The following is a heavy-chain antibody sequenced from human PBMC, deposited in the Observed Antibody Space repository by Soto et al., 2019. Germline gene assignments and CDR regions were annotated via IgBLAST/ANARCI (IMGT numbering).Heavy chain of an antibody. CDR2: IFYTGST. CDR3: ARRVAVDGYYYYHGMDV. D-gene: IGHD6-19*01. Sequence: SDTLSLTCSVSGGSINSYDWAWIRQSPGKGLEWIGYIFYTGSTNYNPSLESRVTISVDTSKKYFSLILRSVTAADTAVYYCARRVAVDGYYYYHGMDVWGQGTTVT. CDR1: GGSINSYD. J-gene: IGHJ6*02. V-gene: IGHV4-59*08.